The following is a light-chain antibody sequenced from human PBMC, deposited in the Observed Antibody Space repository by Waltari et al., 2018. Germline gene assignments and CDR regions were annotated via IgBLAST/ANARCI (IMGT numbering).Light chain of an antibody. V-gene: IGKV3-11*01. CDR3: QQRHTWPRT. Sequence: EIFLTQSPATLSVSAGERAALSCRASQSVDTSLAWYQHRTGQAPRLLIYDASKRAAGIPARFSGSGSGTDFTLAIDTLEPEDFAVYYCQQRHTWPRTFGQGTKVEI. J-gene: IGKJ1*01. CDR1: QSVDTS. CDR2: DAS.